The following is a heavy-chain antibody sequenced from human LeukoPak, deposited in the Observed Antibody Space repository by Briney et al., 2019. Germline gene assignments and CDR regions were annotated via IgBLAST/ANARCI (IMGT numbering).Heavy chain of an antibody. V-gene: IGHV3-30-3*01. D-gene: IGHD2-15*01. Sequence: GGSLRLSCAASGFTFSSYAMHWVRQAPGKGLEWVAVISYDGSNKYYADSVKGRFTISRDNSKNTLYLQMNSLRAEDTAVYYCARDTPYFDYWGQGTLVTVSS. CDR2: ISYDGSNK. J-gene: IGHJ4*02. CDR1: GFTFSSYA. CDR3: ARDTPYFDY.